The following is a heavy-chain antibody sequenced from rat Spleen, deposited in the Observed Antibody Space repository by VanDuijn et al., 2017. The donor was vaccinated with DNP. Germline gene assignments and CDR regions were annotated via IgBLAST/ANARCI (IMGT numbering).Heavy chain of an antibody. D-gene: IGHD1-11*01. CDR3: ARGPNYGGFLDYFDY. CDR2: INKESGTI. J-gene: IGHJ2*01. Sequence: EVKLVESGGGLVQPGKSLKLSCAASGFNFNDNWMGWVRQAPGKGLEWIGEINKESGTIIYSPSLKDKFTISRDNVQDTLYLQMSRLGSEDSAIYYCARGPNYGGFLDYFDYWGQGVMVTVSS. CDR1: GFNFNDNW. V-gene: IGHV4-2*01.